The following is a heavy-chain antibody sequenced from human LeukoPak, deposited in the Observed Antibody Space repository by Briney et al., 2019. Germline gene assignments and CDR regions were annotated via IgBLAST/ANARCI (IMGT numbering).Heavy chain of an antibody. CDR1: GFTFSKYW. V-gene: IGHV3-74*01. D-gene: IGHD6-19*01. CDR2: INTDGTVT. Sequence: GGSLRLSCAASGFTFSKYWMLWVRHAPGKGLESVSRINTDGTVTTYADSVKGRFTVSRDNADNTMFLQMNRVRDKDTAVYYCATKQWLAPPPDSWGQGTPVTVSS. CDR3: ATKQWLAPPPDS. J-gene: IGHJ4*02.